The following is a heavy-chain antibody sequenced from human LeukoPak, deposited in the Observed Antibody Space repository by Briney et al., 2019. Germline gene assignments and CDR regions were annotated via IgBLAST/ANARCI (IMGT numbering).Heavy chain of an antibody. CDR3: ARSYDTNFDY. CDR2: IYFSGRT. V-gene: IGHV4-59*07. D-gene: IGHD3-3*01. CDR1: GGSIRSYY. J-gene: IGHJ4*02. Sequence: PSDTLSLTCTVSGGSIRSYYWSWIRQPPGRGLEWIGYIYFSGRTSYNPSLKSRVTISVDRSKNQFSLKLSSVAAADTAVYYCARSYDTNFDYWGQGTLVTVSS.